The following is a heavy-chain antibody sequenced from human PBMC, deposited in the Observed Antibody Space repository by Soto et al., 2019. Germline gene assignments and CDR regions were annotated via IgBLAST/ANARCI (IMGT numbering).Heavy chain of an antibody. Sequence: SETLSLTCAVSGGSISSGGYSWSWIRQPPGKGLEWIGYIYHSGSTYYNPSLKSRVTISVDTSKNQFSLKLSSVTAADTAVYYCAGLGSVATISGFYSYWGQGTLVTVSS. CDR2: IYHSGST. CDR3: AGLGSVATISGFYSY. V-gene: IGHV4-30-2*01. CDR1: GGSISSGGYS. J-gene: IGHJ4*02. D-gene: IGHD5-12*01.